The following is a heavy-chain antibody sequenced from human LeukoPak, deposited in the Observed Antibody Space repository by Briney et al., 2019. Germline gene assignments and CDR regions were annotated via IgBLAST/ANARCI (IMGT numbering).Heavy chain of an antibody. J-gene: IGHJ5*02. CDR1: GYTFTSYY. D-gene: IGHD1-20*01. CDR2: INPSGGST. Sequence: ASVKVSCKASGYTFTSYYMHWVRQAPGQGLEWMGIINPSGGSTSYAQKFQGRVTMTRDMSTSTVYIELSSLRSEDTAVYYCARGRITGGFDPWGQGTLVTVSS. CDR3: ARGRITGGFDP. V-gene: IGHV1-46*01.